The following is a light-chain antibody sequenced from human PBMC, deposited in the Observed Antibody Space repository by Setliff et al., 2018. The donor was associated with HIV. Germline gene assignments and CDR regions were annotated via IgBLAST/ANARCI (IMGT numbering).Light chain of an antibody. CDR3: CSYAGSSTTYG. CDR1: SSDVGSYNL. CDR2: EGS. V-gene: IGLV2-23*01. Sequence: ALTQPASVSGSPGQSITISCTGTSSDVGSYNLVSGYQQHPGKAPKLMIYEGSKRPSGVSNRFSGSKSGNTASLTISGLQAEDEADYYCCSYAGSSTTYGFGTGTKVTVL. J-gene: IGLJ1*01.